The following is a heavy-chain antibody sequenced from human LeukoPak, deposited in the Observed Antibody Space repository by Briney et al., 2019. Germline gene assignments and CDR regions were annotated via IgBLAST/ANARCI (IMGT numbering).Heavy chain of an antibody. Sequence: GGSLRLSCAASGFTFSSYAMHWVRQAPGKGLEWVAVISYDGRNQYYADFVKGRFTVSRDNSKNTLYLQMNSLRAEDTALYYCAKLGWGEITHDAFGIWGQGTMVTVPS. CDR3: AKLGWGEITHDAFGI. CDR1: GFTFSSYA. J-gene: IGHJ3*02. D-gene: IGHD3-16*01. CDR2: ISYDGRNQ. V-gene: IGHV3-30*18.